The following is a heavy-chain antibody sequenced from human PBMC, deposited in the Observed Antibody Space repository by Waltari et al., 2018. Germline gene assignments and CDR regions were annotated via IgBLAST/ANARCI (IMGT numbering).Heavy chain of an antibody. V-gene: IGHV3-9*01. J-gene: IGHJ4*02. CDR2: INFNSDKI. CDR1: GIRFDEFA. Sequence: EVQLVESGGSLVQPGRSLRLSGAAYGIRFDEFAMHWVRQSPGKGLEWVSGINFNSDKINYADSVKGRFTISRDNAKNSLYLQINSLRAEDTALYYCVKGHYYDNNGYFDYWGQGTLVTVSS. CDR3: VKGHYYDNNGYFDY. D-gene: IGHD3-22*01.